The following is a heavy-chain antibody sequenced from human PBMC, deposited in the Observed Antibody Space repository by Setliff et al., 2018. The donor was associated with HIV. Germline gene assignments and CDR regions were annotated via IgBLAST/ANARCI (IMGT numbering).Heavy chain of an antibody. J-gene: IGHJ6*02. CDR1: GYTFTDYY. Sequence: ASVKVSCKASGYTFTDYYMHWVQQAPGQGLEWMGWISAYNGNTNYAQKLQGRVTMTTDTSTSTAYMELRSLRSDDTAVYYCAREIGDYYDSSGYYPPTDYYYGMGVWGQGTTVTVSS. D-gene: IGHD3-22*01. CDR2: ISAYNGNT. CDR3: AREIGDYYDSSGYYPPTDYYYGMGV. V-gene: IGHV1-18*04.